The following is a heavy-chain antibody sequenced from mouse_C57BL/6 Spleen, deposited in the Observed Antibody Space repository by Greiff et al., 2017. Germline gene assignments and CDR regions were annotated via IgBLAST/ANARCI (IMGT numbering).Heavy chain of an antibody. V-gene: IGHV10-1*01. CDR3: VRDYSNQFAY. CDR1: GFSFNTYA. Sequence: DVQLQESGGGLVQPKGSLKLSCAASGFSFNTYAMNWVRQAPGKGLEWVARIRSKSNNYATYYADSVKDRFTISRDDSESMLYLQMNNLKTEDTAMYYCVRDYSNQFAYWGQGTLVTVSA. D-gene: IGHD2-5*01. J-gene: IGHJ3*01. CDR2: IRSKSNNYAT.